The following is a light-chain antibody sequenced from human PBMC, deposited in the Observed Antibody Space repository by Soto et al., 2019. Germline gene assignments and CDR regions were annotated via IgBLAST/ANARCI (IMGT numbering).Light chain of an antibody. J-gene: IGLJ1*01. Sequence: QSALTQPASVSGSPGQSITISCTGTSSDIGHYDYVSWYQQHPGKAPKLLIYEVSQRPSKFSNRFSGSKSGNTASLTISGLQAEDEADYYCTSFTSSTTLVFGTGTKLTVL. CDR2: EVS. CDR3: TSFTSSTTLV. CDR1: SSDIGHYDY. V-gene: IGLV2-14*01.